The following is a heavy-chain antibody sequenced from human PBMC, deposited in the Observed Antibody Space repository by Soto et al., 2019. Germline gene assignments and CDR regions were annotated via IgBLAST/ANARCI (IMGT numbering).Heavy chain of an antibody. CDR3: ARGVVYRDVGLAYGMDV. CDR2: INYSGST. CDR1: GESFSNHY. D-gene: IGHD3-22*01. Sequence: SETLSLTCAVYGESFSNHYWTWIHQSPGKGLEWVGEINYSGSTRYNWSLGSRVTISVDTSKNQFSLMVTSVTAEDAAVYYCARGVVYRDVGLAYGMDVWRQGTTVTVS. V-gene: IGHV4-34*01. J-gene: IGHJ6*02.